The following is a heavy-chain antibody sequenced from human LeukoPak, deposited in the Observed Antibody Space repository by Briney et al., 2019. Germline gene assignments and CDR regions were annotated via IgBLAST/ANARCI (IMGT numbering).Heavy chain of an antibody. CDR1: GFTFISNT. V-gene: IGHV3-21*01. CDR2: INSEEIHT. CDR3: SKGRPRASFDY. Sequence: GGPLRLSCAASGFTFISNTMNWVRHSPGKRLEWVSSINSEEIHTFYGDPVKGRFTISRDNAKNSLYLQMNSMRDEETAVYYCSKGRPRASFDYWGQGILVTVSS. J-gene: IGHJ4*02.